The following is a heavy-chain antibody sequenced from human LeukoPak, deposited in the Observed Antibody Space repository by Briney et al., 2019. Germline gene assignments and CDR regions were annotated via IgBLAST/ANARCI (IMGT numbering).Heavy chain of an antibody. CDR3: ARRGASSGGLDY. CDR2: ITGSSSTI. CDR1: GFTFSSYS. Sequence: GGSLRLSCAASGFTFSSYSMNWVRQAPGKGLEWVSYITGSSSTIYYADSVKGRFTISRDNAKNSLYLQMNSLRAEDTAVYYCARRGASSGGLDYWGQGTLVTVSS. D-gene: IGHD6-19*01. J-gene: IGHJ4*02. V-gene: IGHV3-48*01.